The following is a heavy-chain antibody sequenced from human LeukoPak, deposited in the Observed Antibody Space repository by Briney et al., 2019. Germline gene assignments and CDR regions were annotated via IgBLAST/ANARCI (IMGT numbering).Heavy chain of an antibody. D-gene: IGHD6-19*01. CDR3: AGRIAVAGFDY. V-gene: IGHV4-39*01. Sequence: SETLSLTCTVSGASISGSGYYWGWIRQPPGKGLEWIGSIYSSGSTYYNASLQSRVTISIETSKNQFSLKLSSVTAADTAVYYCAGRIAVAGFDYWGQGTLVTVSS. J-gene: IGHJ4*02. CDR1: GASISGSGYY. CDR2: IYSSGST.